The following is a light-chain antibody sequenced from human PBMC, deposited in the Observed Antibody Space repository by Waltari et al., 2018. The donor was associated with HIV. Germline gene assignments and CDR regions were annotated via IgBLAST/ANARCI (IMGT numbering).Light chain of an antibody. CDR3: QQYGLSPIT. Sequence: EIVLTQSPGPLSLSPGERATLSFRASERVTTSHLAWYQQKPGQAPRLLIYRVSNMATGIPDRFSGSGSGADFTFTISRLEPEDIAVYYCQQYGLSPITFGQGTRLEIK. J-gene: IGKJ5*01. CDR2: RVS. CDR1: ERVTTSH. V-gene: IGKV3-20*01.